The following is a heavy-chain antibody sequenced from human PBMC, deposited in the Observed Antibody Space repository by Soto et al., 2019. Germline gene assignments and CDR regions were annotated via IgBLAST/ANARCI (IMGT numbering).Heavy chain of an antibody. V-gene: IGHV3-33*01. D-gene: IGHD3-3*01. Sequence: QVQLVESGGGVVQPGRSLRLSCAASGFTFSSYGMHWVRQAPGKGLEWVAVIWYDGSNKYYADSVKGRFTISRDNSKNTLYLQMNSLRAEDTAVYYCARDAQSTYYDFWSGSSWFDPWGQGTLVTVSS. CDR1: GFTFSSYG. CDR3: ARDAQSTYYDFWSGSSWFDP. CDR2: IWYDGSNK. J-gene: IGHJ5*02.